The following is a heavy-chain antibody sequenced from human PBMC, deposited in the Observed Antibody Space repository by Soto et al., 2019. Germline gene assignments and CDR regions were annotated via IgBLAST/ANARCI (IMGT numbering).Heavy chain of an antibody. CDR3: ARDIRLPGYISGWALDF. Sequence: QVQLVVSGGGLVKPGGSLRLSCAASGFTFSDYYMSWIRQAPGKGLECVSYINSGATTIYYADSVKGRFTISRDNAKNSLYLQMNSLRAEDTAVYYCARDIRLPGYISGWALDFWGQGTLVTVSS. CDR1: GFTFSDYY. V-gene: IGHV3-11*01. J-gene: IGHJ4*02. D-gene: IGHD6-19*01. CDR2: INSGATTI.